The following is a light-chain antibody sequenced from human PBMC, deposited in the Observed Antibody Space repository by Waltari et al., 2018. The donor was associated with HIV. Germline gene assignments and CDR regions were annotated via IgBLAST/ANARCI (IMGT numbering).Light chain of an antibody. Sequence: DIYLTQSPSFLSASVGDTVTITCRASQGVNTYLAWYQQRPGEVPKLLIYSASTLNTGVPSRFSGSGSGTEFSLTISGLEPEDLATYYCQQLNSYPLTFGGGTTLEIK. V-gene: IGKV1-9*01. CDR3: QQLNSYPLT. CDR1: QGVNTY. J-gene: IGKJ4*02. CDR2: SAS.